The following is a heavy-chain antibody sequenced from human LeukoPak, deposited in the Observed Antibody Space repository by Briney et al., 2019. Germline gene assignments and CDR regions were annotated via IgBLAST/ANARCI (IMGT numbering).Heavy chain of an antibody. CDR3: ARGRDRSKAGDL. D-gene: IGHD5-24*01. CDR1: GGSCDDYH. V-gene: IGHV4-34*01. Sequence: SETLSLTCAVYGGSCDDYHCSWIRQPPGKGLEWIGEIHPHGIFYYNSSLVSRVTISIDTSKTQFSLRLTSVTAADTAFYYCARGRDRSKAGDLWGQGSLVTVSS. CDR2: IHPHGIF. J-gene: IGHJ5*02.